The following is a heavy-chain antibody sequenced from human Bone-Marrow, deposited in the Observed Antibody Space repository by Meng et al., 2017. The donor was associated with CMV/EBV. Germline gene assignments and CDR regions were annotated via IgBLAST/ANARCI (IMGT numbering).Heavy chain of an antibody. J-gene: IGHJ3*02. Sequence: ASVKVSCKASGYTFTSYDINWVRQATGQGLEWMGWMNPNSGNTGYAQKFQGRVTMTEDTSTDTAYMELSSLRSEDTAVYYCARAGAGGYAFDIWGQGTMVTVSS. CDR3: ARAGAGGYAFDI. CDR2: MNPNSGNT. V-gene: IGHV1-8*01. D-gene: IGHD1-26*01. CDR1: GYTFTSYD.